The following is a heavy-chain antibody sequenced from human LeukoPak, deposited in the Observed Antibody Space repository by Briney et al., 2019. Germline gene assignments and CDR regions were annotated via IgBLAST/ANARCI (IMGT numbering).Heavy chain of an antibody. D-gene: IGHD2-2*01. CDR1: GGTFSSYA. V-gene: IGHV1-69*13. Sequence: AASVKVSCKASGGTFSSYAISWVRQAPGQGLEWMGGIIPIFGTANYAQKFQGRVTITADESTSTAYMELSSLRSEDTAVYYCARGRYCSSTSCYSTYNWFDPWGQGTLVTVSS. CDR3: ARGRYCSSTSCYSTYNWFDP. J-gene: IGHJ5*02. CDR2: IIPIFGTA.